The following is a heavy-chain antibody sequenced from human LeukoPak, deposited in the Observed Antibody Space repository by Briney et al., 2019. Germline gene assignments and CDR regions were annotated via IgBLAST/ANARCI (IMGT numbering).Heavy chain of an antibody. Sequence: SETLSLTCTVSAGAISSSSHHWGWIRQSPGKGLEWIGSIYYGRTTYYNPSLNSRVTISVVTSKNQFSLQLNSVTAADTAVYYCVRHDGRGGATMGALDSWGQGSLVTVSS. CDR2: IYYGRTT. D-gene: IGHD5-12*01. J-gene: IGHJ4*02. CDR1: AGAISSSSHH. V-gene: IGHV4-39*01. CDR3: VRHDGRGGATMGALDS.